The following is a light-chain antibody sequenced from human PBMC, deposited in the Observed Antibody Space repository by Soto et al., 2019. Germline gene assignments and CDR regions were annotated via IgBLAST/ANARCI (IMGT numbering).Light chain of an antibody. V-gene: IGLV2-14*03. CDR2: DVS. Sequence: QSVLTQPASVSGSPGQSITISCTGTISDVSGYNFVSWYQQYPGEAPKLMIYDVSNRPSGVSNRFSGSKSGNTASLTISGLQAEDEADYYCSSYTSSNPYVFGTGTKVTVL. CDR3: SSYTSSNPYV. CDR1: ISDVSGYNF. J-gene: IGLJ1*01.